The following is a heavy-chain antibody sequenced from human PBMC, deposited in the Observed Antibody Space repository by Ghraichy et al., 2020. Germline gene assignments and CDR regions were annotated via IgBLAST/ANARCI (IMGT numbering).Heavy chain of an antibody. CDR3: ARNYYDYVWGSYPNA. CDR2: ISYDGSNK. CDR1: GFTFSSYA. V-gene: IGHV3-30*04. Sequence: LSLTCAASGFTFSSYAMHWVRQAPGKGLEWVAVISYDGSNKYYADSVKGRFTISRDNSKNTLYLQMNSLRAEDTAVYYCARNYYDYVWGSYPNAWGQGTLVTVSS. D-gene: IGHD3-16*01. J-gene: IGHJ5*02.